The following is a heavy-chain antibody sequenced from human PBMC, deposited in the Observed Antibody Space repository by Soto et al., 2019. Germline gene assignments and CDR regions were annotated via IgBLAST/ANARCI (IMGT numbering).Heavy chain of an antibody. CDR3: ARDRGYCSGGSCHYFDY. V-gene: IGHV1-69*13. D-gene: IGHD2-15*01. CDR1: GGTFSSYA. Sequence: SVKVSCKASGGTFSSYAISWVRQAPGQGLEWMGGIIPIFGTANYAQKFQGRVTITADESTSTAYMELSSLRSEDTAVYYCARDRGYCSGGSCHYFDYWGQGTLVTVSS. J-gene: IGHJ4*02. CDR2: IIPIFGTA.